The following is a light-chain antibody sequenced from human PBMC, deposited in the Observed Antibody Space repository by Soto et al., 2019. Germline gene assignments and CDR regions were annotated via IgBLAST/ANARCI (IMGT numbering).Light chain of an antibody. Sequence: EILLTQSPATLSLSPGERATLSCRASQSVSSYLAWYQQKPGQAPRLLSYGASSRATGIPDRFTGSGSGTDFTLTISRLKHEDFATYYCQQSYSTPLTFGGGTRWIS. J-gene: IGKJ4*01. CDR1: QSVSSY. CDR2: GAS. CDR3: QQSYSTPLT. V-gene: IGKV3-11*01.